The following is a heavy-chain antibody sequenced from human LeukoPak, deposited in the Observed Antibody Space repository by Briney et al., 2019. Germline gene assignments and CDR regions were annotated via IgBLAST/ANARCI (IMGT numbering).Heavy chain of an antibody. J-gene: IGHJ4*02. CDR2: LYSDGNT. D-gene: IGHD1-14*01. Sequence: GGSLRLSCAASGFTVITNDMTWVRQAPGKGLEWVSVLYSDGNTKYADSVQGRFTISRDSSKNTLYLEMNSLSPDDTAVYYCARGVEPLAANTLAYWGQGTLVTVSS. V-gene: IGHV3-53*01. CDR1: GFTVITND. CDR3: ARGVEPLAANTLAY.